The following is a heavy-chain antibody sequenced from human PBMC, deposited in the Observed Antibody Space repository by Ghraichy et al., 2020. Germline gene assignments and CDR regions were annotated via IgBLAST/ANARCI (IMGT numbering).Heavy chain of an antibody. J-gene: IGHJ2*01. D-gene: IGHD6-19*01. CDR1: GFTFSNYA. V-gene: IGHV3-23*01. CDR3: AKASYSSGWHYWYFDL. Sequence: GSLRLSCAASGFTFSNYAMSWVRQAPGKGLEWVSAISGSGGSTYYADSVKGRFTISRDNSKNTLYLQMNSLRAEDTAVYYCAKASYSSGWHYWYFDLWGRGTLVTVSS. CDR2: ISGSGGST.